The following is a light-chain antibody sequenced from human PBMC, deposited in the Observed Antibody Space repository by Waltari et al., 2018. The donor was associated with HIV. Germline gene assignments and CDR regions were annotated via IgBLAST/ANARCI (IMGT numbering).Light chain of an antibody. CDR1: QSVSSN. CDR2: SGS. V-gene: IGKV3-15*01. Sequence: EIVMTQSPATLSVSPGKTATLSCRASQSVSSNLAWYQQKAGQTPRLLIYSGSTRGTGIPPRVSGSGSGTRFALTITSVQPEDVAEYYCQQYNDWPWFTFGQGTKLEIK. CDR3: QQYNDWPWFT. J-gene: IGKJ2*01.